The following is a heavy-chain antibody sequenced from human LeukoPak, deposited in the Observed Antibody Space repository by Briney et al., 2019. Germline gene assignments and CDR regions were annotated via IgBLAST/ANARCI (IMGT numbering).Heavy chain of an antibody. V-gene: IGHV3-23*01. CDR3: AKESLPHRGYYFDS. Sequence: GGSLRLSCAASGFTFSAYAMSWVRQAPGKGLEWVSAISEDGGARLYADSVKGRFTISRDNSVNTVSLQVNSLRAGDTAVYFCAKESLPHRGYYFDSWGRGTLVTVSS. J-gene: IGHJ4*02. CDR1: GFTFSAYA. CDR2: ISEDGGAR. D-gene: IGHD3-22*01.